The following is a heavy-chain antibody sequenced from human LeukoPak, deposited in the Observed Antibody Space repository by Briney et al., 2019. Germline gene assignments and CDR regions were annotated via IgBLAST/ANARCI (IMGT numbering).Heavy chain of an antibody. CDR3: ATAPRNYYDSSGYL. J-gene: IGHJ4*02. CDR1: GFTFSSYA. Sequence: GGSLRLSCVASGFTFSSYAMSWVRQAPGKGLEWVSAISGSGGSTYYADSVKGRFTISRDNSKNTLYLQMNSLRAEATAVYYCATAPRNYYDSSGYLWGQGTLVTVSS. D-gene: IGHD3-22*01. CDR2: ISGSGGST. V-gene: IGHV3-23*01.